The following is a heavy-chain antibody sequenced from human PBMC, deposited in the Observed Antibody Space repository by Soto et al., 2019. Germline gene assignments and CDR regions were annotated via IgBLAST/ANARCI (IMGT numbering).Heavy chain of an antibody. V-gene: IGHV4-4*02. CDR1: SGSISGSNW. D-gene: IGHD3-10*01. J-gene: IGHJ5*02. CDR2: IYHSGST. Sequence: SETLSLTCAVSSGSISGSNWWSWVRQPPGKGLEWIGEIYHSGSTNYNPSLKSRVTMSVDKSKNQFSLKLSSVTAADTAVYYCARNTLKYYYDSGSSKFGPWGQGTLVTVYS. CDR3: ARNTLKYYYDSGSSKFGP.